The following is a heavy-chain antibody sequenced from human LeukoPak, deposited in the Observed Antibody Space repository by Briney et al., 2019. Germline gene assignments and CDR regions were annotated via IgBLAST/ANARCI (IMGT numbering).Heavy chain of an antibody. D-gene: IGHD1-14*01. CDR1: GYTFTSYG. CDR3: ARDFPTESDY. CDR2: ISAYNGNT. Sequence: ASVKVTCKASGYTFTSYGISWLRQAPGQGLEWMGWISAYNGNTNYAQKLQGRVTMTTDTYTSTDYMELRRLRSDDTAVYYCARDFPTESDYWGQGTLVTVSS. V-gene: IGHV1-18*04. J-gene: IGHJ4*02.